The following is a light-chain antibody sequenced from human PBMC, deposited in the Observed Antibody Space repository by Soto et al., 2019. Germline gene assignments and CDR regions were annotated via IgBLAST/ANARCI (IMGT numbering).Light chain of an antibody. V-gene: IGKV3-11*01. J-gene: IGKJ1*01. Sequence: EIVLTQSPATLSLSPGKRATLSCRASQSVSTYLAWYQQKPGQAPRLLIYDASKRATGIPARFSGSGSGTDFTLTITSLEPEDFGVYYCQQRSNWPPTWTFGQGTKVDIK. CDR1: QSVSTY. CDR3: QQRSNWPPTWT. CDR2: DAS.